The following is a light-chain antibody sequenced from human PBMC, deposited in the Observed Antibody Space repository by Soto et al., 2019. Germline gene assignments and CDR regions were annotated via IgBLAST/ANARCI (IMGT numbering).Light chain of an antibody. CDR2: DNT. J-gene: IGLJ2*01. CDR1: RSNIGAGYA. V-gene: IGLV1-40*01. CDR3: QSYTTSRSASV. Sequence: QSVLTQLPSVSGAPGQRVTISCTGSRSNIGAGYAVHWYQQLPGTAPKLLIYDNTNRPSGVPDRFSASESGTSASLAITGLQSEDEADYYCQSYTTSRSASVFGGGTKLTVL.